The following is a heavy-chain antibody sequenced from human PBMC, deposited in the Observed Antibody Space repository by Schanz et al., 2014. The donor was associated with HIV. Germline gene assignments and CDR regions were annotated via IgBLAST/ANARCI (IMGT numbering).Heavy chain of an antibody. CDR1: GFTFSSYA. J-gene: IGHJ6*02. V-gene: IGHV3-30*04. D-gene: IGHD3-16*01. CDR3: ARVANWDYYGMDV. CDR2: ITGPGDTM. Sequence: QVQLVESGGGVVQPGRSLRLSCAASGFTFSSYAMHWVRQAPGKGLEWVAHITGPGDTMYYADSVKGRFTISRDNSKNTLYLQMNSLRAEDTAVYYCARVANWDYYGMDVWGRGTTVTVSS.